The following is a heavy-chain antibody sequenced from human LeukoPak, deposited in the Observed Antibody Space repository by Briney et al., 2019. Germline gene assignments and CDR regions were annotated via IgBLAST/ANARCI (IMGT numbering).Heavy chain of an antibody. CDR2: ISGSGDTT. CDR3: ATDSNPFDF. CDR1: GFTFSSYG. V-gene: IGHV3-23*01. Sequence: GGSLRLSCAASGFTFSSYGMHWVRQAPGKGLEWVSGISGSGDTTYYTDSVKGRFTISRDNSKNTLFLQLNSLRAEDTAIYFCATDSNPFDFWGQGTLVTVSS. J-gene: IGHJ4*02. D-gene: IGHD6-13*01.